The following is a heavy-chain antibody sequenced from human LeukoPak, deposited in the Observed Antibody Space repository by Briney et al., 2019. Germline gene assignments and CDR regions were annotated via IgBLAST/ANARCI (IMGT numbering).Heavy chain of an antibody. CDR2: INPNSGGT. J-gene: IGHJ1*01. CDR1: GYTFTDYY. V-gene: IGHV1-2*02. D-gene: IGHD6-19*01. Sequence: ASVTVSCKASGYTFTDYYMHWVRQAPGQGLEWMGWINPNSGGTNYAQKFQGRVTITRDTSISTAYMELSRLRSDDTAVYYCARTYSSSFLPFAVAGTEYFQHWGQGTLVTVSS. CDR3: ARTYSSSFLPFAVAGTEYFQH.